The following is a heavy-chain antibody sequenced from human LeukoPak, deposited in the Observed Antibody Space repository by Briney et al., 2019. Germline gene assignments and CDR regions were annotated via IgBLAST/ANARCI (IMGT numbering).Heavy chain of an antibody. J-gene: IGHJ6*02. CDR1: GFTFSDHY. V-gene: IGHV3-11*01. D-gene: IGHD6-13*01. Sequence: GGSLRLSCAASGFTFSDHYMSWIRQAPGKGLEWVSYISSRGSTIYYADSVKGRFTISRDNAKNSLYLQMNSLRAEDTAVYYCSSSWTGYYYYYGMDVWGQGTTVTVSS. CDR2: ISSRGSTI. CDR3: SSSWTGYYYYYGMDV.